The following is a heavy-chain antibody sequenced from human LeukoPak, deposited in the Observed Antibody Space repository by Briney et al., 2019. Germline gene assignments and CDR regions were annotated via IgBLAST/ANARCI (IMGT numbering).Heavy chain of an antibody. CDR2: VDPEDGET. CDR3: ARIYGSGRGDAFDI. V-gene: IGHV1-69-2*01. Sequence: ASVKVSCKVSGYTFTDYYMQWVQQAPGKGLEWMGLVDPEDGETIYAEKFQGRVTITADTSTDTAYMELSSLRSEDTAVYYCARIYGSGRGDAFDIWGQGTMVTVSS. CDR1: GYTFTDYY. D-gene: IGHD3-10*01. J-gene: IGHJ3*02.